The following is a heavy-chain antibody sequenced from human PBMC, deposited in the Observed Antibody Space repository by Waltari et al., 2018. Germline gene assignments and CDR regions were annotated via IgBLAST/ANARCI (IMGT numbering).Heavy chain of an antibody. CDR1: GFTVSSNY. CDR3: ARVGMIVGHDAFDI. J-gene: IGHJ3*02. V-gene: IGHV3-53*02. D-gene: IGHD3-22*01. CDR2: IYSGGST. Sequence: EGQLVETGGGLIQPGGSLRLSCAASGFTVSSNYMSWVRQAPGKGLEWVSVIYSGGSTYYADSVKGRFTISRDNSKNTLYLQMNSLRAEDTAVYYCARVGMIVGHDAFDIWGQGTMVTVSS.